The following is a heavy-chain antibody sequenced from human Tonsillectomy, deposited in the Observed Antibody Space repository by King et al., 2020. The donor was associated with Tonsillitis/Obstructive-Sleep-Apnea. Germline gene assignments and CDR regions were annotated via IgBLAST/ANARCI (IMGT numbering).Heavy chain of an antibody. Sequence: VQLVESGGGLVQPGGSLRLPCAASGFTFSSYAMHWVRQAPGKGLEYVSAISSNGGNTYYANSVKGRFTISRDNSKNTLSLQMGSLRAEDMAVYYCARGERDYVWGTYYYYYMDVWGKGTTVTVSS. V-gene: IGHV3-64*01. J-gene: IGHJ6*03. CDR1: GFTFSSYA. D-gene: IGHD3-16*01. CDR2: ISSNGGNT. CDR3: ARGERDYVWGTYYYYYMDV.